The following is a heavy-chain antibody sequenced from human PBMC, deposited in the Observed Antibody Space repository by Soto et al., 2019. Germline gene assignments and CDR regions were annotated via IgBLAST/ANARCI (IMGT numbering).Heavy chain of an antibody. CDR3: ATERHGPLDY. J-gene: IGHJ4*02. Sequence: PGGSLRLSCAASGFTFSSYGMHWVRQAPGKGLEWVAVISYDGSNKYYADSVKGRFTISRDNSKNTLYPQMNSLRAEDTAVYYCATERHGPLDYWGQGTLVTVSS. D-gene: IGHD1-1*01. V-gene: IGHV3-30*03. CDR1: GFTFSSYG. CDR2: ISYDGSNK.